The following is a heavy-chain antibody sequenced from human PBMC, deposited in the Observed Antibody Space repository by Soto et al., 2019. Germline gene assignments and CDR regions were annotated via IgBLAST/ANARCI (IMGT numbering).Heavy chain of an antibody. CDR2: IDWDDDK. CDR1: GFSLSTSGMC. V-gene: IGHV2-70*11. J-gene: IGHJ6*02. D-gene: IGHD6-19*01. Sequence: SGPTLVNPTQTLTLTCTFSGFSLSTSGMCVSWIRQPPGKALEWLARIDWDDDKYYSTSLKTRLTISKDTSKNQVVLTMTNMDPVDTATYYCARSYSSGSYYYYGMDVRGQGTTVTVSS. CDR3: ARSYSSGSYYYYGMDV.